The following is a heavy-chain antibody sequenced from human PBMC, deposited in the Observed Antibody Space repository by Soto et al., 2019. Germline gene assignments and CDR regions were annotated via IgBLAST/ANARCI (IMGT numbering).Heavy chain of an antibody. CDR3: AKELTYSGASGFDY. V-gene: IGHV3-30*18. CDR1: GFTFTTYG. J-gene: IGHJ4*02. CDR2: ISYDGSHA. D-gene: IGHD5-12*01. Sequence: QVQLVDSGGGVVQPGRSLRLSCAASGFTFTTYGMHWVRRAPGKGLEWVAVISYDGSHAYYADSVKGRFTISRDNSKHSLDLQINSLRAEDTSVYYCAKELTYSGASGFDYWGRGTLVTVSS.